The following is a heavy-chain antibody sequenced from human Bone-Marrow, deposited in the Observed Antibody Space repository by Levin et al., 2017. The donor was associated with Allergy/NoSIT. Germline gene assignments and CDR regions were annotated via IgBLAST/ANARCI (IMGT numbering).Heavy chain of an antibody. J-gene: IGHJ6*02. D-gene: IGHD6-25*01. Sequence: GESLKISCQASGYILTTYYIHWVRQAPGQGLEWMGRIDPNSGGTNFAQKFQGRVTMTRDTSIGTAYMELSSLRSDDTAVYFCARGSGERSPYPMDVWGPGSTVTVSS. CDR2: IDPNSGGT. CDR3: ARGSGERSPYPMDV. V-gene: IGHV1-2*06. CDR1: GYILTTYY.